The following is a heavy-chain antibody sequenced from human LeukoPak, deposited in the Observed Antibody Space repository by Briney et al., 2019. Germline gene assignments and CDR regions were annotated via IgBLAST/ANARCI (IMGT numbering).Heavy chain of an antibody. J-gene: IGHJ5*02. CDR3: VRELGQQTAWFDP. D-gene: IGHD6-13*01. CDR1: GGSISSSNW. CDR2: IYHTGSF. V-gene: IGHV4-4*02. Sequence: PSETLSLTCAVSGGSISSSNWWTWVRQPPGKGLEWIGEIYHTGSFNYNPSLKSRVAISVDNSKNQFSLMLNSVTAADTAVYYCVRELGQQTAWFDPWGQGMLVTVSS.